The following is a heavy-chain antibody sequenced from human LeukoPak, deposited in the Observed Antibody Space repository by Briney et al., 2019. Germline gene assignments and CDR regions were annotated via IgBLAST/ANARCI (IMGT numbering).Heavy chain of an antibody. CDR3: ARSELELRSHPSSSYYYYGMDV. J-gene: IGHJ6*02. CDR2: IIPILGLA. D-gene: IGHD1-7*01. V-gene: IGHV1-69*04. Sequence: SVKVSCKASGGTFSSYAISWVRQAPGQGLEWMGRIIPILGLANYAQKFQGRVTITADKSTSTAYMELSSLRSEDTAVYYCARSELELRSHPSSSYYYYGMDVWGQGTTVTVSS. CDR1: GGTFSSYA.